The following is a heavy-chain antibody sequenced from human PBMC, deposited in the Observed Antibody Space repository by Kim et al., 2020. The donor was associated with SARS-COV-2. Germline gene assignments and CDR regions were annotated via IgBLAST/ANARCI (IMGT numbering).Heavy chain of an antibody. Sequence: YSQNFQGRIAITRDTSASTAYMELSSLRSEDTAVYYCARGGYTSAWYFDLWGRGTLVSVSS. V-gene: IGHV1-3*01. D-gene: IGHD5-18*01. J-gene: IGHJ2*01. CDR3: ARGGYTSAWYFDL.